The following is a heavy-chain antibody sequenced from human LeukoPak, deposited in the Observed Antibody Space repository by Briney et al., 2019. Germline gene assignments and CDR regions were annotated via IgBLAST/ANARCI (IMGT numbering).Heavy chain of an antibody. CDR3: AKDINGPRGGSYSAGFDY. J-gene: IGHJ4*02. CDR1: GFTFSSSA. Sequence: GGSLRLSCAASGFTFSSSAMSWVRQAPGEGLAWVSSITDSGDGEYYADSVKGRFTISRDNAKNSLYLQMNSLRAEDTALYYCAKDINGPRGGSYSAGFDYWGQGTLVTVSS. V-gene: IGHV3-23*01. D-gene: IGHD1-26*01. CDR2: ITDSGDGE.